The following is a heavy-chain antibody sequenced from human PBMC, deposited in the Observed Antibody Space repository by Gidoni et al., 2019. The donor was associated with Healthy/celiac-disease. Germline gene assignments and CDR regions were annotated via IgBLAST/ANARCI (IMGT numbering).Heavy chain of an antibody. CDR2: ISGSGGRT. J-gene: IGHJ4*02. D-gene: IGHD3-3*01. V-gene: IGHV3-23*01. CDR3: AKDYYDFWSGYPPIPEY. CDR1: GFPFIRYA. Sequence: EVQLLESGVGLVQPGGSLRLSCSSSGFPFIRYAMSWVRPAPVKGLEWVSAISGSGGRTYYADYVKGRFTISRDNSKNTLYMQMNSLRAEDTAVYYCAKDYYDFWSGYPPIPEYGGQGTLVTVSS.